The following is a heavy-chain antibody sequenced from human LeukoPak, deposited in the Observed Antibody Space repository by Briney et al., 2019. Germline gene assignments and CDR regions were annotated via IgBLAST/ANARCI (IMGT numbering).Heavy chain of an antibody. CDR2: ISGSGGST. V-gene: IGHV3-23*01. J-gene: IGHJ4*02. CDR3: AKVLRYYDSSGYTDY. Sequence: GGSLRLSCAASGFTFSSYAMSWVRQAPGKGLEWVSAISGSGGSTYYADSVKGRFTISRDNSKNTLYLQMDSLRAEDTAVYYCAKVLRYYDSSGYTDYWGQGTLVTVSS. D-gene: IGHD3-22*01. CDR1: GFTFSSYA.